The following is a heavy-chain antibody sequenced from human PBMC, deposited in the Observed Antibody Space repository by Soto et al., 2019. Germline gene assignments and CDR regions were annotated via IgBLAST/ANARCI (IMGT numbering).Heavy chain of an antibody. Sequence: GGSLRLSCAASGFTFSSYGMHWVRQAPGKGLEWVAVIWYDGSNKYYADSVKGRFTISRDNSKNTLYLQMNSLRAEDTAVYYCARDRDIVLVPAAPPYYYGMDVWGQGTTVTVSS. V-gene: IGHV3-33*01. CDR1: GFTFSSYG. J-gene: IGHJ6*02. CDR2: IWYDGSNK. D-gene: IGHD2-2*01. CDR3: ARDRDIVLVPAAPPYYYGMDV.